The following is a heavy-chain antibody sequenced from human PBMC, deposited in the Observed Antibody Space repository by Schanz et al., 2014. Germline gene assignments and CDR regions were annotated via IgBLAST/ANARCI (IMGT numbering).Heavy chain of an antibody. Sequence: QVQLVQSGAEVKKPGSSMKVSCKASGGTFNSYTINWVRQAPGQGLEWMGRIIPILGIANYAQKFQGRVTITADRSTSTAYMELSSLRSEDTAVYYCARLRAGPFYFDYWGQGTLVTVSS. CDR2: IIPILGIA. J-gene: IGHJ4*02. D-gene: IGHD6-19*01. V-gene: IGHV1-69*02. CDR3: ARLRAGPFYFDY. CDR1: GGTFNSYT.